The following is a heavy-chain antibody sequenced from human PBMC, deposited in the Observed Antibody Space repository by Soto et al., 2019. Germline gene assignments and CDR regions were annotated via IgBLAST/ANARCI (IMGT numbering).Heavy chain of an antibody. Sequence: SETLSLTCTVSGGSISSGDYYWSWIRQPPGKGLEWIGYIYYSGSTYYNPSLKSRVTISVDTSKNQFSLKLSSVTAADTAVYYCARDPRGSATVTNLLSGAFDIWGQGTMVTVSS. J-gene: IGHJ3*02. CDR3: ARDPRGSATVTNLLSGAFDI. D-gene: IGHD4-17*01. CDR2: IYYSGST. CDR1: GGSISSGDYY. V-gene: IGHV4-30-4*01.